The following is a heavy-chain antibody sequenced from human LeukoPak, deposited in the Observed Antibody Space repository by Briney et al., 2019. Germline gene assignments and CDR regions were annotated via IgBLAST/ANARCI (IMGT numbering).Heavy chain of an antibody. CDR3: ARGTARLYYYYMDV. D-gene: IGHD6-6*01. CDR1: GYTFTSYD. CDR2: MNPNSGNT. V-gene: IGHV1-8*01. J-gene: IGHJ6*03. Sequence: GASVKVSCKASGYTFTSYDINWVRQPTGQGLEWMGWMNPNSGNTGYAQKFQGRVTMTRNTSISTAYMELSSLRSEDTVVYYCARGTARLYYYYMDVWGKGTTVTVSS.